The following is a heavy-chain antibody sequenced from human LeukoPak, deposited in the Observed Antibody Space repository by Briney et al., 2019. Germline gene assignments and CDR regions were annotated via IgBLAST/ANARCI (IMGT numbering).Heavy chain of an antibody. J-gene: IGHJ3*02. CDR1: GDTFHTYT. V-gene: IGHV1-69*05. D-gene: IGHD3-16*01. Sequence: SVKVSCKASGDTFHTYTISWVRQDSGKGLEWMGGFIPAFNTAHYARKFQGRVTITMDASTTTDFMEMSSLRFEHAAISYGVRDKRLMGDTCAFDMWGKGIMVTVSS. CDR2: FIPAFNTA. CDR3: VRDKRLMGDTCAFDM.